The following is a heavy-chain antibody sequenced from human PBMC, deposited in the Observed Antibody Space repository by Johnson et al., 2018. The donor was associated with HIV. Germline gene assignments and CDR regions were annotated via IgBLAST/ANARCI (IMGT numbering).Heavy chain of an antibody. D-gene: IGHD6-6*01. CDR3: AKVHIPARWAAAFDI. CDR2: ISYDGSNK. CDR1: GFTFGSYG. J-gene: IGHJ3*02. Sequence: QVQLVESGGGVVQPGRSLRLSCAASGFTFGSYGIHLVRQAPGKGLEWVAVISYDGSNKYYADSVKGRFTIFRDNSKNTLYLQMSSLRTEDTAVYYCAKVHIPARWAAAFDIWGQGTLVTVSS. V-gene: IGHV3-30*18.